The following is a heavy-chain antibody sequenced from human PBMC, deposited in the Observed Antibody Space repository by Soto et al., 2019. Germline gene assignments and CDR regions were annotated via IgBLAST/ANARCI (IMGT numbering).Heavy chain of an antibody. CDR1: GYTFTGYY. D-gene: IGHD3-10*01. V-gene: IGHV1-2*02. CDR2: INPNSGGT. Sequence: GASVKVSCKASGYTFTGYYMHWVRQAPGQGHEWMGWINPNSGGTNYAQKFQGRVTMTRDTSISTAYMELSRLRSDDTAVYYCARDEGRITMARGVINYYYGMDVWGQGTTVTVSS. J-gene: IGHJ6*02. CDR3: ARDEGRITMARGVINYYYGMDV.